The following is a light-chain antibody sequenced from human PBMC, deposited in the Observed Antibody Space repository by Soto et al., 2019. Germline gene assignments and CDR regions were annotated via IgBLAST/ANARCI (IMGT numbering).Light chain of an antibody. CDR1: SSDVGGYNY. J-gene: IGLJ1*01. CDR2: EVS. V-gene: IGLV2-8*01. Sequence: QSVLTQPPSASGSPGQSVTISCTGTSSDVGGYNYVSCYQQHPGKAPKLMIYEVSKRPSGVPDRFSGSKSGNTASLTVSGLQAEDEADYYCSSYAGSNNVFGTGTKLTVL. CDR3: SSYAGSNNV.